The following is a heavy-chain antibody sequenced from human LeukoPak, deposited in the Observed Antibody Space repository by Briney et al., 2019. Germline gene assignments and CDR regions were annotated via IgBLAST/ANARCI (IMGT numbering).Heavy chain of an antibody. D-gene: IGHD6-13*01. CDR3: ATDPSYLAAAAHTDWFDP. J-gene: IGHJ5*02. CDR2: ISAYNGNT. Sequence: ASVKVSCKASGYTFTSYGISWVRPAPGQGLEWMGWISAYNGNTHYVQKLQGRVTMTTDTSTRTAYMEVRSLRSDDTAVYYCATDPSYLAAAAHTDWFDPWGQGTLVTVSS. CDR1: GYTFTSYG. V-gene: IGHV1-18*01.